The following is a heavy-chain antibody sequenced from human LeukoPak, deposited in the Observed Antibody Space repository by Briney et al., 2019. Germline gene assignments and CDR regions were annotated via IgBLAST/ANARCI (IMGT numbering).Heavy chain of an antibody. CDR2: IKTDGTYT. CDR1: GFTFSRYW. V-gene: IGHV3-74*01. Sequence: GGSLRLSCAASGFTFSRYWMHWVRQAPGEGLAWVSRIKTDGTYTSNADSVKGRFTISRDNAKSTLSLQMNSLKVEDTAVYYCVADLGDYADFWGQGTLVTVSS. CDR3: VADLGDYADF. J-gene: IGHJ4*02.